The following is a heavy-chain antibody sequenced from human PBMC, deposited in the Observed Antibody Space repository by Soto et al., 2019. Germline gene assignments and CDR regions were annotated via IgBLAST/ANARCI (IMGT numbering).Heavy chain of an antibody. CDR3: ARVPDD. CDR2: IYHSGSM. V-gene: IGHV4-30-2*01. J-gene: IGHJ4*02. Sequence: SSETLSLTCAVSGGSISSGGYSWSWIRQPPGKGLEWIGYIYHSGSMYYNPSLKSRVTISVDRSKNQFSLKLSSVTAADTAVYYCARVPDDWGQGTLVTVSS. CDR1: GGSISSGGYS.